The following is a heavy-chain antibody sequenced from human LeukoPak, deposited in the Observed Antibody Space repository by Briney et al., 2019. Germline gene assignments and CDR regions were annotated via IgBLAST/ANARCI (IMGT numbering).Heavy chain of an antibody. CDR3: ARAGLPDTVIMLYYYYGMDV. V-gene: IGHV3-7*01. CDR1: GFTFSSYG. CDR2: INQDGSEK. D-gene: IGHD5-18*01. Sequence: GGSLRLSCAASGFTFSSYGISWVRQAPGKGQGWVANINQDGSEKYYVDSVKGRFTISRENANNSLYLQMNSLRAEDTAVYCCARAGLPDTVIMLYYYYGMDVWGQGTTVTVSS. J-gene: IGHJ6*02.